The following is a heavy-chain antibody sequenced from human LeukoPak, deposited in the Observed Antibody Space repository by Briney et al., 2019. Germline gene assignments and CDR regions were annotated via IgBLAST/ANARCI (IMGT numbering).Heavy chain of an antibody. D-gene: IGHD6-19*01. Sequence: SETLSLTRTVSGGSISSYYWSWIRQPAGKGLEWIGRIYTSGSTNYNPSLKSRVTISVDTSKNQFSLKLTSVTAADTAVYYCARQVAGIGLYYIDYRGQGTLVTVSS. J-gene: IGHJ4*02. CDR3: ARQVAGIGLYYIDY. CDR1: GGSISSYY. V-gene: IGHV4-4*07. CDR2: IYTSGST.